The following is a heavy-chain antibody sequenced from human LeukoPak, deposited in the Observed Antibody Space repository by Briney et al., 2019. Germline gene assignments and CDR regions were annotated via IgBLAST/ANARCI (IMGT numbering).Heavy chain of an antibody. J-gene: IGHJ5*02. D-gene: IGHD3-9*01. CDR1: GFTFSDYY. V-gene: IGHV3-11*01. CDR2: ISSSGSTI. CDR3: ARTLGRYFDWLFPYNWFDP. Sequence: GGSLRLSCAASGFTFSDYYMSWIRQAPGKGLEWVSYISSSGSTIYYADSVKGRFTISRDNAKNSLYLQMNSLRAEDTAVYYCARTLGRYFDWLFPYNWFDPWGQGTLVTVSS.